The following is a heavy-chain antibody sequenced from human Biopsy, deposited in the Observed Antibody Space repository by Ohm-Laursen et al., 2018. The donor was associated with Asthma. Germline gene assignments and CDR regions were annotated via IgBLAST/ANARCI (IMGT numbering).Heavy chain of an antibody. Sequence: SLRLSCAASGFVFSQSGMHWVRQAPGKGLEWVALISSNGHNKYYKDSVKGRFTISRDNSKLRLYLEINSLRVEDSAVYYCARESGQDSGGTGAFDRWGQGIMVAVSS. CDR2: ISSNGHNK. CDR1: GFVFSQSG. D-gene: IGHD4-23*01. CDR3: ARESGQDSGGTGAFDR. V-gene: IGHV3-30*03. J-gene: IGHJ3*02.